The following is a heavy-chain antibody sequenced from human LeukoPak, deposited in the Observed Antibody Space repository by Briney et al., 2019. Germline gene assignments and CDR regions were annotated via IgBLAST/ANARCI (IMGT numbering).Heavy chain of an antibody. V-gene: IGHV4-59*12. D-gene: IGHD3-22*01. CDR2: IYYSGST. CDR3: ARIRAYDSSGYHSWFDP. CDR1: GGSISSYY. Sequence: SETLSLTCTVSGGSISSYYWSWIRQPPGKGLEWIGYIYYSGSTNYNPSLKSRVTISVDTSKNQFSLKLSSVTAADTAVYYCARIRAYDSSGYHSWFDPWGQGTLVTVSS. J-gene: IGHJ5*02.